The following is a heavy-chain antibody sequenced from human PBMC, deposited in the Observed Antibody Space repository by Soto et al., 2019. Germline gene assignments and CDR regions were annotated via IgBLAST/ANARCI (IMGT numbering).Heavy chain of an antibody. CDR3: AKDHPISKFVYYSSGYYYSESD. Sequence: GGSLRLSCAASGFTFSSYAMSWVRQAPGKGLEWVSAISGSGGSTYYADSVKGRFTISRDNSKNTLYLQMNSLRTEDTAVYYCAKDHPISKFVYYSSGYYYSESDWGQGSLVTVSS. J-gene: IGHJ4*02. V-gene: IGHV3-23*01. CDR2: ISGSGGST. D-gene: IGHD3-22*01. CDR1: GFTFSSYA.